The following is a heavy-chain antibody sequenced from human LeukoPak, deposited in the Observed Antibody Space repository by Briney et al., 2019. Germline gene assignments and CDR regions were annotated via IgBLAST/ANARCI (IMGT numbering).Heavy chain of an antibody. V-gene: IGHV3-23*01. Sequence: PGGSLRLSCAASGFTFSNYGMSWVRQAPGKGLEWVSGIRGSGSSTYYADSVKGRFTISRDNSKTTLYLQINSLRAEDTAVYYCAKVAAPRYCSSTSCYTRLEYYFDYWGQGTLVTVSS. CDR2: IRGSGSST. D-gene: IGHD2-2*02. CDR1: GFTFSNYG. J-gene: IGHJ4*02. CDR3: AKVAAPRYCSSTSCYTRLEYYFDY.